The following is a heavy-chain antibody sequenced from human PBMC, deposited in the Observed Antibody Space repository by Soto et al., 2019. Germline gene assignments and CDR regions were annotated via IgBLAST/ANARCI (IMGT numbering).Heavy chain of an antibody. CDR1: GGSISSYY. J-gene: IGHJ5*02. V-gene: IGHV4-59*08. CDR3: ARNLRGQLWLPHWFDP. Sequence: SETLSLTCTVSGGSISSYYWSWIRQPPGKGLEWIGYIYYSGSTYYNPSLKSRVTISVDTSKNQFSLKLSSVTAADTAVYYCARNLRGQLWLPHWFDPWGQGTLVTVSS. CDR2: IYYSGST. D-gene: IGHD5-18*01.